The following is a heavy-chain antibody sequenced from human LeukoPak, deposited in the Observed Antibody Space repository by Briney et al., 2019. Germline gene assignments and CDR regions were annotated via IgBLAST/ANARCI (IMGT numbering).Heavy chain of an antibody. Sequence: SETLSLTCAVYGGSFSGYYWSWIRQPPGKGLEWIGEINHSGSTNYNPSLKSRVTISVDTSKNQFSLKLSSVTAADTAVYYCVRVSWGTVRGVIKPYYYYGMDVWGQGTTVTVSS. V-gene: IGHV4-34*01. CDR2: INHSGST. CDR3: VRVSWGTVRGVIKPYYYYGMDV. D-gene: IGHD3-10*01. J-gene: IGHJ6*02. CDR1: GGSFSGYY.